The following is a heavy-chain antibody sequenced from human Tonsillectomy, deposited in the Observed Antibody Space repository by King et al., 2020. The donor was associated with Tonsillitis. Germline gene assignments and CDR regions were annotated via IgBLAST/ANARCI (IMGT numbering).Heavy chain of an antibody. J-gene: IGHJ6*02. CDR1: GYTFATFD. CDR2: MNPNSGNT. CDR3: ARAYYYGSGSYGAGMDV. V-gene: IGHV1-8*02. D-gene: IGHD3-10*01. Sequence: QLVQSGAEVKKPGASVKVSCKASGYTFATFDINWVRQATGQGLEWMGWMNPNSGNTGYAQNFQDRVTVTWNTSISTAYMELTSLRSEDTAIYYCARAYYYGSGSYGAGMDVWGQGTTVTVSS.